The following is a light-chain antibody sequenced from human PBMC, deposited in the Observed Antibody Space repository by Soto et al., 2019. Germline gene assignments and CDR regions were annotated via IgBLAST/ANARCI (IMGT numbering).Light chain of an antibody. CDR2: DAS. CDR3: QQRSNWPSVT. V-gene: IGKV3-11*01. Sequence: EIVLTQSPATLSLSPGERATLSCRASQTVSTCLAWYQQKPGQAPRLLIYDASIRGTGIPARFSGSGSGTDFNLIISGLEPEDSAVYYCQQRSNWPSVTFGPGTKVDIK. J-gene: IGKJ3*01. CDR1: QTVSTC.